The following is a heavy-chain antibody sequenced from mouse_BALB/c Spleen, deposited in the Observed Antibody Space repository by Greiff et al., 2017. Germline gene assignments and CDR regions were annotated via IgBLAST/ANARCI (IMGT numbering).Heavy chain of an antibody. CDR3: ASYDGYRYAMDY. CDR2: IWSGGST. D-gene: IGHD2-3*01. J-gene: IGHJ4*01. V-gene: IGHV2-2*02. Sequence: VQLKESGPGLVQPSQSLSITCTVSGFSLTSYGVHWVRQSPGKGLEWLGVIWSGGSTDYNAAFISRLSISKDNSKSQVFFKMNSLQANDTAIYYCASYDGYRYAMDYWGQGTSVTVSS. CDR1: GFSLTSYG.